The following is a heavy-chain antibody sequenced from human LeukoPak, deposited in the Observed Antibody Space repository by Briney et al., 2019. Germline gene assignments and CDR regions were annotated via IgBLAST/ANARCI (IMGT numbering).Heavy chain of an antibody. J-gene: IGHJ4*02. D-gene: IGHD2-2*01. CDR3: AREDCSSTSCYLVSGYFDY. Sequence: ASVKVSCKASGYTFTGCYMHWVRQAPGQGLEWMGWINPNSGGTNYAQKFQGRVTMTRDTSISTAYMELSRLRSDDTAVYYCAREDCSSTSCYLVSGYFDYWGQGTLVTVSS. CDR1: GYTFTGCY. CDR2: INPNSGGT. V-gene: IGHV1-2*02.